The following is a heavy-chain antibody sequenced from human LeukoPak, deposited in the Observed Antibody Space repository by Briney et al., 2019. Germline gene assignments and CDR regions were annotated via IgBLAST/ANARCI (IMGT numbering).Heavy chain of an antibody. V-gene: IGHV4-4*07. CDR2: IFTSGST. Sequence: SETLSLTCTVSGGSISDYYWSWIRQPAGKGLEWIGRIFTSGSTNYNSSLKSRVTMSVDTSKNQFSLNLTSVTAADTAVYYCARGDGSIVDIWGQGTMVTVSS. D-gene: IGHD2-15*01. CDR3: ARGDGSIVDI. J-gene: IGHJ3*02. CDR1: GGSISDYY.